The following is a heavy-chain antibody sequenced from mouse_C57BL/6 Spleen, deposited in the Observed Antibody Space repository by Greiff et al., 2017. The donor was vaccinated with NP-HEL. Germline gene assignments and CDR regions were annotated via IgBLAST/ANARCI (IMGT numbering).Heavy chain of an antibody. CDR1: GFTFSDYG. V-gene: IGHV5-17*01. J-gene: IGHJ1*03. CDR2: ISSGSSTI. CDR3: ARTTTVVATGYFDV. Sequence: EVHLVESGGGLVKPGGSLKLSCAASGFTFSDYGMHWVRQAPEKGLEWVAYISSGSSTIYYADKVKGRFTISRDNAKNTLFLQRTSLRSEDTAMYDCARTTTVVATGYFDVWGTGTTVTVSS. D-gene: IGHD1-1*01.